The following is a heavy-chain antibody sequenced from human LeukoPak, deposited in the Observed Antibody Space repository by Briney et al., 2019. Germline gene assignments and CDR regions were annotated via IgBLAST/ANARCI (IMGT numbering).Heavy chain of an antibody. CDR3: ARDLAQLDY. CDR2: ISSSSFKI. D-gene: IGHD5-12*01. Sequence: PGGSLRLSCAASEFTFVRYAINWVRQAPGKGLEWVSYISSSSFKIGYADSVKGRFTISRDNSKNSLYLQMNSLRAEDTAVYYCARDLAQLDYWGQGTLVTVSS. CDR1: EFTFVRYA. V-gene: IGHV3-48*04. J-gene: IGHJ4*02.